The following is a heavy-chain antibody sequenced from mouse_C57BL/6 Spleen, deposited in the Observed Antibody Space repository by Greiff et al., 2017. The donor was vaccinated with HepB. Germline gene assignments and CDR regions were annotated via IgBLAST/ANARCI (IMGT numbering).Heavy chain of an antibody. CDR1: GYTFTSYW. CDR3: ARGDSKLDY. J-gene: IGHJ4*01. Sequence: QVQLQQPGAELVRPGTSVKLSCKASGYTFTSYWMHWVKQRPGQGLEWIGVIDPSDSYTNYNQKFKGKATLTVDTSSSTAYMQLSSLTSEDSAVYYCARGDSKLDYWGQGTSVTVSS. V-gene: IGHV1-59*01. CDR2: IDPSDSYT.